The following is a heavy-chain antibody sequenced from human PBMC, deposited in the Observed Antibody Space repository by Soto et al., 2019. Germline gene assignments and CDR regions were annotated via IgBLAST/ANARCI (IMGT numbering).Heavy chain of an antibody. CDR1: GFTFSSYW. D-gene: IGHD3-10*02. CDR3: ASVREKVFGELSGPFDY. Sequence: GGSLRLSCAASGFTFSSYWMSWVRQAPGKGLEWVANIKQAGSEKYYVDSVKGRFTISRDNAKNSLYLQMNSLRAEDTVVYYCASVREKVFGELSGPFDYWGQGTLVTVSS. CDR2: IKQAGSEK. V-gene: IGHV3-7*03. J-gene: IGHJ4*02.